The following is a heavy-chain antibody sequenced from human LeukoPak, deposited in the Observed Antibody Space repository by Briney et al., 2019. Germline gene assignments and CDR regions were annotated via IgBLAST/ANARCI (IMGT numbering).Heavy chain of an antibody. CDR2: IKEEGSEK. V-gene: IGHV3-7*01. CDR1: GFTFSGYL. CDR3: ARDSSAAPHSY. D-gene: IGHD2-15*01. J-gene: IGHJ4*02. Sequence: GGSLRLSCAASGFTFSGYLMSWVLQAPGKGLEWVADIKEEGSEKYYVDSVKGRFIISRDNAKNSLYLQMNSLRAEDTAVYYCARDSSAAPHSYWGQGTLVTVFS.